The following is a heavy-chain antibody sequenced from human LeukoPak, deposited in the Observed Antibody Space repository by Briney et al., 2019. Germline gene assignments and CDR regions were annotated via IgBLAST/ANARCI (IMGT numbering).Heavy chain of an antibody. Sequence: SETLSLTCTVSGGSISSGGYCWSWIRPHPGKGLEWIGYIYYSGSTNYNPSVKSRVTISVDTSKNQFSLKLSSVTAADTAVYYCARVSLCPAYSGTYCYYFDYWGQGTLVTVSS. CDR3: ARVSLCPAYSGTYCYYFDY. D-gene: IGHD1-26*01. CDR2: IYYSGST. CDR1: GGSISSGGYC. V-gene: IGHV4-61*08. J-gene: IGHJ4*02.